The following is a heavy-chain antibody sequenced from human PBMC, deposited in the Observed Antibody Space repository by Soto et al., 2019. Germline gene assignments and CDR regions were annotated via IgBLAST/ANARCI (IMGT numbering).Heavy chain of an antibody. J-gene: IGHJ6*02. CDR2: IYHSGST. D-gene: IGHD2-2*02. V-gene: IGHV4-61*08. CDR3: ARLLKAISGLYSMDV. Sequence: SETLSLTCAVSGGSISSGGYSWSWIRQPPGKGLEWIGYIYHSGSTNYNPSFNSRVAISVDTSNKQFSLKLSSVTAADTAVYYCARLLKAISGLYSMDVWGQGTTVTVSS. CDR1: GGSISSGGYS.